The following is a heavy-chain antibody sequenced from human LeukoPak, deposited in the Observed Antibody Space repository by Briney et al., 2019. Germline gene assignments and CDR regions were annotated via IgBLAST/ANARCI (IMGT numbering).Heavy chain of an antibody. CDR1: GGSISSYY. D-gene: IGHD6-13*01. Sequence: PSETLSLTCTVSGGSISSYYWSWIRQPPGKGLEWIGYIYYSGSTNYNPSLKSRVTISVDTSKNQFSLKLSSVTAADTAVYYCARHRAAAGIYYYYYMDVWGKGTTVTISS. V-gene: IGHV4-59*08. CDR2: IYYSGST. J-gene: IGHJ6*03. CDR3: ARHRAAAGIYYYYYMDV.